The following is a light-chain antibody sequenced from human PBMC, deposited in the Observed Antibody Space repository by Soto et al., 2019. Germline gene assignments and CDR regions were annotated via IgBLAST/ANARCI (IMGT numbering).Light chain of an antibody. J-gene: IGKJ5*01. CDR2: GAS. CDR1: QSVSSN. Sequence: EIVMTHSPATLSVSPGERATLSCRASQSVSSNLAWYQQKLGQAPRLLIYGASTRATGIPARFSGSGSGTDFTLTISRLEAEDFAVYYCQQSSSSPITFGQGTRLEIK. CDR3: QQSSSSPIT. V-gene: IGKV3D-15*02.